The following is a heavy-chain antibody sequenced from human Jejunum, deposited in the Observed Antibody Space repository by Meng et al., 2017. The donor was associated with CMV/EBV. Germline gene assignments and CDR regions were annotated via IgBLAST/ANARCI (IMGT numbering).Heavy chain of an antibody. D-gene: IGHD1-26*01. CDR3: AKKYSGSFDY. CDR2: IYSGEST. V-gene: IGHV3-53*01. J-gene: IGHJ4*02. Sequence: LSCTAYELSVIRKNMHRVRQAPGKGLEWVSAIYSGESTYYADSVKGRFTISRDNSKNTLYLQMNSLRAEDTAVYYCAKKYSGSFDYWGQGTLVTVSS. CDR1: ELSVIRKN.